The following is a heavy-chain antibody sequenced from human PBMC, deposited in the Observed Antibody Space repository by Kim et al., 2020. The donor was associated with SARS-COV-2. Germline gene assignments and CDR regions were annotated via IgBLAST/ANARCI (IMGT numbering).Heavy chain of an antibody. V-gene: IGHV3-23*01. J-gene: IGHJ2*01. CDR3: AKARGYYNNYWYFDF. D-gene: IGHD1-26*01. Sequence: DSVKGRFTISRDNSKNTLYLQMNGLRADDTAVYYCAKARGYYNNYWYFDFWGRGTLVTVSS.